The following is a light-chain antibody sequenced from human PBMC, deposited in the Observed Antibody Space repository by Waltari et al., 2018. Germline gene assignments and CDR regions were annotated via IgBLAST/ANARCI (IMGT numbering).Light chain of an antibody. Sequence: EIVLTQSPATLSLSPGERATLSCRASQSVRTYLAWYQPKPGQAPRPLIYDAATRATAIPARFSGSGSGTDFTLTISSLEPEDFAVYYCQLRSKWLRTFGQGTKVEV. CDR3: QLRSKWLRT. V-gene: IGKV3-11*01. CDR1: QSVRTY. CDR2: DAA. J-gene: IGKJ1*01.